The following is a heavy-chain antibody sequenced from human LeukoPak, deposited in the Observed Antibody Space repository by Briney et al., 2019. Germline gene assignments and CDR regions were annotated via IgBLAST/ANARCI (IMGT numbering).Heavy chain of an antibody. V-gene: IGHV3-53*01. Sequence: GGSLRLSCTVSGFTVSSNSMSWVRQAPGKGLEWVSFIYSAGSTHYSDSVKGRFTISIDNSKNTLYLQMNSLRVEGTAVYYCARRAGAYSHPYDYWGQGTLVTVSS. J-gene: IGHJ4*02. CDR3: ARRAGAYSHPYDY. CDR1: GFTVSSNS. D-gene: IGHD4/OR15-4a*01. CDR2: IYSAGST.